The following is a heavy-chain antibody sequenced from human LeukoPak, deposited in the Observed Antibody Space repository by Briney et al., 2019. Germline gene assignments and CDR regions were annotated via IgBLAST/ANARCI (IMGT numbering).Heavy chain of an antibody. J-gene: IGHJ4*02. CDR1: GGSFSGYY. CDR2: INHSGST. Sequence: SETLSLTCAVYGGSFSGYYWSWIRQPPGKGLEWIGEINHSGSTNYNPSLKSRVTISVDTSKNQFSLKLGSVTAADTAVYYCARGGEGIGSTVWLDCWGQGTLVTVSS. V-gene: IGHV4-34*01. CDR3: ARGGEGIGSTVWLDC. D-gene: IGHD2-2*01.